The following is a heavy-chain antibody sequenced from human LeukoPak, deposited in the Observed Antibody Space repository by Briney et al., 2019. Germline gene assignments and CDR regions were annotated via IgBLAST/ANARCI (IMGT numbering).Heavy chain of an antibody. J-gene: IGHJ4*02. CDR1: GYTLTELS. CDR2: FDPEDGET. Sequence: ASVKVSCKVSGYTLTELSMHWVRQAPGKGLEWMGGFDPEDGETIYAQKFQGRVTMTEDTSTDTAYMELSSLRSEDTAVYYCATRLNYYDSSGYDYWGQGTLVTASS. D-gene: IGHD3-22*01. CDR3: ATRLNYYDSSGYDY. V-gene: IGHV1-24*01.